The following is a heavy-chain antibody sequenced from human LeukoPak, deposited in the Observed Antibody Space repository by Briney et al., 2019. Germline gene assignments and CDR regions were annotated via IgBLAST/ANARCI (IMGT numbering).Heavy chain of an antibody. CDR1: GFTFSSYW. J-gene: IGHJ5*02. V-gene: IGHV3-74*01. CDR2: INSDGSST. Sequence: GGSLRLSCAASGFTFSSYWMHWVRQAPVKGLVWVSRINSDGSSTSYADSVKGRFTISRDNAKNTLYLQMNSLRAEDTAVYYCARLRGITIFGVVPKGFDPWGQGTLVTVSS. D-gene: IGHD3-3*01. CDR3: ARLRGITIFGVVPKGFDP.